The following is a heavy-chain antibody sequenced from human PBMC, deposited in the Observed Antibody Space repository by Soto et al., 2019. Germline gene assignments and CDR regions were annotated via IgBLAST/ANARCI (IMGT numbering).Heavy chain of an antibody. CDR3: ARDCSSTSCPKGHDAFDI. Sequence: GGSLRLSCAASGFTVSSNYMSWVRQAPGKGLEWVSVIYSGGSTYYADSVKGRFTISRDNSKSTLYLQMNSLRAEDTAVYYCARDCSSTSCPKGHDAFDIWGQGTMVTVSS. V-gene: IGHV3-66*01. J-gene: IGHJ3*02. CDR2: IYSGGST. CDR1: GFTVSSNY. D-gene: IGHD2-2*01.